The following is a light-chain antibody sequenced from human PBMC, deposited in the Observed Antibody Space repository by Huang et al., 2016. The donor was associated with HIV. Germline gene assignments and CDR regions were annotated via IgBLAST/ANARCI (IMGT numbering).Light chain of an antibody. CDR1: HSVSSN. Sequence: EIAMTQSPATLYVSPGERVTLACRASHSVSSNLAWYQQKPGQAPRLLLYGASTRATGIPARCSGSGSGTEFTLTISSLQSEDFAIYYCQQYNNWPPGDTFGQGTKLQIK. CDR2: GAS. V-gene: IGKV3-15*01. J-gene: IGKJ2*01. CDR3: QQYNNWPPGDT.